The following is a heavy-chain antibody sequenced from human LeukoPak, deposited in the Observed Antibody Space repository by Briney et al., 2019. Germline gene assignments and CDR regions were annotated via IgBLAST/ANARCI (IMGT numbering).Heavy chain of an antibody. CDR3: AKNLGYNYSRYYFDY. CDR2: ISGSGGST. CDR1: GFTFNNYA. D-gene: IGHD5-18*01. Sequence: GGSLRLSCAASGFTFNNYAMSWVRQAPGKGLEWVSAISGSGGSTYYADSVKGRFTISRDNSKNTLYLQMNSLRAEDTAVYYCAKNLGYNYSRYYFDYWGQGTLVTVSS. V-gene: IGHV3-23*01. J-gene: IGHJ4*02.